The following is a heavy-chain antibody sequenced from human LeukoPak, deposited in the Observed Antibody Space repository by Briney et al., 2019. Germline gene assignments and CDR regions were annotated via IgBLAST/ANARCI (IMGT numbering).Heavy chain of an antibody. CDR1: GFTFDDYA. Sequence: GRSLRLSCAASGFTFDDYAMHWVRQAPGKGLEWVSGISWNSGSIGYVDSVKGRFTISRDNAKNSLYLQMNSLRAEDTALYYCAKDPFKESAEGYFDYWGQGTLVTVSS. J-gene: IGHJ4*02. V-gene: IGHV3-9*01. D-gene: IGHD2/OR15-2a*01. CDR2: ISWNSGSI. CDR3: AKDPFKESAEGYFDY.